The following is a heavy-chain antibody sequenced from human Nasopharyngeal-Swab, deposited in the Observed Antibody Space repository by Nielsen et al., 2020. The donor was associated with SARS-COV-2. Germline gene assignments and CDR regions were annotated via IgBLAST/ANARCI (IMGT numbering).Heavy chain of an antibody. J-gene: IGHJ3*02. CDR3: APLRRYSSGWPLSAFDI. CDR1: GYTLTELS. D-gene: IGHD6-19*01. V-gene: IGHV1-24*01. CDR2: FDPEDGET. Sequence: ASVKVSCKVSGYTLTELSMHWVRQAPGKGLEWMGGFDPEDGETIYAQKFQGRVTMTEDTSTDTAYMELSSLRSEDTAVYYCAPLRRYSSGWPLSAFDIWGQGTMVTVSS.